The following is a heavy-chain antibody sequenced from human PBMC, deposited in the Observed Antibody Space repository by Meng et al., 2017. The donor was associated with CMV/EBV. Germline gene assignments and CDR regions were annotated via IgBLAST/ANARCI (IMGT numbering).Heavy chain of an antibody. Sequence: GESLKISCAASRFTFSSYSMNWVRQAPGKGLEWVSSISSSSSYIYYADSVKGRFTISRDNAKNSLYLQMNSLRAEDTAVYYCARYLSIAAQFPREGMDVWGQGTTVTVSS. CDR1: RFTFSSYS. CDR3: ARYLSIAAQFPREGMDV. V-gene: IGHV3-21*01. J-gene: IGHJ6*02. D-gene: IGHD6-13*01. CDR2: ISSSSSYI.